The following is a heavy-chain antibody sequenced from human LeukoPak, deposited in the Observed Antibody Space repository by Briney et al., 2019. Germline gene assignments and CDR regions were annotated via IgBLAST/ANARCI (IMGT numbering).Heavy chain of an antibody. CDR1: GYSFTSYW. J-gene: IGHJ4*02. D-gene: IGHD3-22*01. CDR3: ARHGDLGYYDSSGYWGK. V-gene: IGHV5-51*01. CDR2: IYPGDSDT. Sequence: GGSLKISCKASGYSFTSYWIAWVRQMPGKGLEWMGIIYPGDSDTRYSPSFQGQVTISADKSISTAYLQWCSLKASDTAMYYCARHGDLGYYDSSGYWGKWGQGTLVTVSS.